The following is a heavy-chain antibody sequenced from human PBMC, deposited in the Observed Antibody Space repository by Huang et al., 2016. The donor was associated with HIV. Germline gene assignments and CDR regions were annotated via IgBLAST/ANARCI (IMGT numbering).Heavy chain of an antibody. CDR3: ATGFDVFFDF. V-gene: IGHV1-24*01. Sequence: QVQLVQSRAEVKKPGASVKVSCKVSEYTLTELSRHGVRQPPGKGLEWMGGVGPENGETIYAQKFQGRVTMTEDTSTETASMELSGLRPEDTAVYYCATGFDVFFDFWGQGTLVTVSS. D-gene: IGHD3-9*01. CDR1: EYTLTELS. CDR2: VGPENGET. J-gene: IGHJ4*02.